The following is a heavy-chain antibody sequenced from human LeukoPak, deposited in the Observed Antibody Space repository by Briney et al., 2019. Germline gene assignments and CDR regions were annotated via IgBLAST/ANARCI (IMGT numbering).Heavy chain of an antibody. J-gene: IGHJ4*02. Sequence: GESLKISCKGSGYSFTSYWIGWVRQMPGKGLEWMGIIYPGDSDTRYSPSFQGQVTISADKSISTAYLQWSSLKASDTAMYYCARQPYSSSWYVMIDYWGQGTLVTVSS. D-gene: IGHD6-13*01. V-gene: IGHV5-51*01. CDR1: GYSFTSYW. CDR3: ARQPYSSSWYVMIDY. CDR2: IYPGDSDT.